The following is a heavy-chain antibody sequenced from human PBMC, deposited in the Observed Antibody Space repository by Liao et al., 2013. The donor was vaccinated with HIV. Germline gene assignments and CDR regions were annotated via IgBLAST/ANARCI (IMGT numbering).Heavy chain of an antibody. V-gene: IGHV4-59*07. CDR3: ARTREWSLGPWFDP. CDR2: IYYSGTA. Sequence: QEHLQESGPGLVKPSDTLSLTCTVSGGSIGSYYWSWIRQTPGKGLEWIGYIYYSGTAKYNPSLKSRVTISIDASKNEFSLTLSAVTAADTAVYYCARTREWSLGPWFDPSG. CDR1: GGSIGSYY. J-gene: IGHJ5*02. D-gene: IGHD3-3*01.